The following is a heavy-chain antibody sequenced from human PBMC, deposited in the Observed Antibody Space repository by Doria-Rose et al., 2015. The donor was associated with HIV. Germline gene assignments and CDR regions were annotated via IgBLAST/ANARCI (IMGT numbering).Heavy chain of an antibody. J-gene: IGHJ6*02. Sequence: QVQLVQSGAGLVKPSETLSLTCAVFGGSFSGYYWSWIRQPPGKGLEWIGEINHSGITNYKTYLKSRVTISLDTSKNLFSLKLSSVTAADTAVYYCARGLLRGGWNDVDYYYGMDVWGQGTTVTVSS. D-gene: IGHD1-1*01. CDR2: INHSGIT. CDR3: ARGLLRGGWNDVDYYYGMDV. CDR1: GGSFSGYY. V-gene: IGHV4-34*01.